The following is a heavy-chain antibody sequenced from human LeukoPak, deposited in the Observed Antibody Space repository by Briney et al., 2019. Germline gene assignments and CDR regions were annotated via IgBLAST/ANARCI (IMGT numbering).Heavy chain of an antibody. CDR2: ISAYNGNT. CDR3: ARVQGGATRATFNY. Sequence: ASVKVSCKASGYTFTSYGISWVRQAPEQGREWMGWISAYNGNTNYAQNLQGRVSMTTDTSTNTAYMELRSLRSDDTAVYYCARVQGGATRATFNYWGQGTLVTVSS. J-gene: IGHJ4*02. D-gene: IGHD3-16*01. V-gene: IGHV1-18*01. CDR1: GYTFTSYG.